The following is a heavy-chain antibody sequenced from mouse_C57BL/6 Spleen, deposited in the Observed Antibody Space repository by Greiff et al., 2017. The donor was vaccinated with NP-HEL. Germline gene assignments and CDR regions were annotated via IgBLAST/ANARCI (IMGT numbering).Heavy chain of an antibody. J-gene: IGHJ3*01. CDR3: ARYDYDDGAWFAY. Sequence: EVQLVESGPELVKPGASVKISCKASGYSFTGYYMNWVKQSPEKSLEWIGEINPSTGGTTYNQKFKAKATLTVDKSSSTAYMQLKSLTSEDSAVYYCARYDYDDGAWFAYWGQGTLVTVSA. V-gene: IGHV1-42*01. CDR2: INPSTGGT. D-gene: IGHD2-4*01. CDR1: GYSFTGYY.